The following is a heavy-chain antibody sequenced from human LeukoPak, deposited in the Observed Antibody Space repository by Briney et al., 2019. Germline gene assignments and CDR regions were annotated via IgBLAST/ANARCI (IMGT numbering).Heavy chain of an antibody. D-gene: IGHD1-26*01. V-gene: IGHV3-21*01. J-gene: IGHJ5*02. Sequence: GGSLRLSCAASGFTFSSYSMNWVRQAPGKGLEWVSSISSSSSYIYYADSVKGRFTISRDNAKNSLYLQMNSLRAEDTAVYYCARVKSGSYSWFDPWGQGTLVTVSS. CDR1: GFTFSSYS. CDR2: ISSSSSYI. CDR3: ARVKSGSYSWFDP.